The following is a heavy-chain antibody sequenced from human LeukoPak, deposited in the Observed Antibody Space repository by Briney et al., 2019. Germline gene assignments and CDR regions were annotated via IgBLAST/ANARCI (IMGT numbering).Heavy chain of an antibody. D-gene: IGHD5-12*01. CDR3: AIVATTQLFDS. CDR1: GYTLTGYY. J-gene: IGHJ4*02. V-gene: IGHV1-2*02. Sequence: ASVKVSCKASGYTLTGYYLHWVRQAPGQGLEWMGWINPNSGGTNYAQKFQGRVTMTRDTSINTAYMELSRLRSDDTAVYYCAIVATTQLFDSWGQGTLVTVSS. CDR2: INPNSGGT.